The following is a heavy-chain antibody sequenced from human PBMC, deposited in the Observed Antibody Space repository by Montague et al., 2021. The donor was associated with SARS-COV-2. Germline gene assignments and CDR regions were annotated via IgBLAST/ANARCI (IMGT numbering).Heavy chain of an antibody. CDR1: GGSFSRYY. D-gene: IGHD3-10*01. CDR3: ARLRDGVVPSPILGVGPYHSYYYMDV. Sequence: SETLSLTCAVSGGSFSRYYWSWIRQPPGKGLEWIGEISQSGNTKYNPSLQSRVSISLDTSRNQFSLKVSSVTAADTAVYYCARLRDGVVPSPILGVGPYHSYYYMDVWGRGTTVTVSS. J-gene: IGHJ6*03. CDR2: ISQSGNT. V-gene: IGHV4-34*01.